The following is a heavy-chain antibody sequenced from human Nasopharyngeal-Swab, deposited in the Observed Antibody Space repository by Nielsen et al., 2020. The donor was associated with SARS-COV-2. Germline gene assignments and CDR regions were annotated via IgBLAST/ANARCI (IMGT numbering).Heavy chain of an antibody. CDR2: ISYDGSNK. V-gene: IGHV3-30-3*01. J-gene: IGHJ6*04. CDR3: ARDLGDV. Sequence: GGSLGLSCAASGFTFSSYAMHWVRQAPGKGLEWVAVISYDGSNKYYADSVKGRFTISRDNSKNTLYLQMNSLRAEDTAVYYCARDLGDVWGKGTTVTVSS. CDR1: GFTFSSYA.